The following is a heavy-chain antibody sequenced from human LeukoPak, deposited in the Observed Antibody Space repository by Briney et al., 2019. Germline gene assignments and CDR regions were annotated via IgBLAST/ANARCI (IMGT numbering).Heavy chain of an antibody. CDR2: ISGSGGST. J-gene: IGHJ4*02. CDR3: AKTPVVATTGYPLYYFDY. V-gene: IGHV3-23*01. CDR1: GFTFDDYA. D-gene: IGHD1-26*01. Sequence: GGSLRLSCAASGFTFDDYAMHWVRQAPGKGLERVSLISGSGGSTYCADSVKGRFTISRDNSKNTLYLQMNSLRAEDTAVYYFAKTPVVATTGYPLYYFDYWGQGTLVTVSS.